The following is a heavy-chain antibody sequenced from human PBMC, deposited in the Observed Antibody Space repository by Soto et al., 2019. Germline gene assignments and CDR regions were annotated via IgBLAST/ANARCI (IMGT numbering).Heavy chain of an antibody. D-gene: IGHD1-1*01. CDR2: IYYSGST. CDR3: ARDRYRLLSTARNYYMDV. V-gene: IGHV4-59*01. CDR1: GGSISSYY. J-gene: IGHJ6*03. Sequence: SETLSLTCTVSGGSISSYYWSWIRQPPGKGLEWIGYIYYSGSTNYNPSLKSRVTISVDTSKNQFSLKLSSVTAADTAVYYCARDRYRLLSTARNYYMDVWGKGTTVTVSS.